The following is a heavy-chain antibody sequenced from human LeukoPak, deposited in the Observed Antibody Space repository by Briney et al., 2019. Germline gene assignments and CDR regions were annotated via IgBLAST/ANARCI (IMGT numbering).Heavy chain of an antibody. V-gene: IGHV3-74*01. CDR3: ARGGGSGTCRLDY. CDR2: INGDGSSI. D-gene: IGHD3-10*01. J-gene: IGHJ4*02. CDR1: GFTFNTYW. Sequence: GGSLRLSCAASGFTFNTYWMHWVRQAPGKGLVWVSRINGDGSSISYADSVKGRFTISRDNAKNTLYLQLNSLRAEDTAVYYCARGGGSGTCRLDYWGQGTLVTVSS.